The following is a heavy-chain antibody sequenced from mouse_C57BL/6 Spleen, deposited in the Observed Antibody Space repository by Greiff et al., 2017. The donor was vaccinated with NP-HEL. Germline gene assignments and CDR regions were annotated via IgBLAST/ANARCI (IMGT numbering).Heavy chain of an antibody. CDR1: GYTFTSYW. Sequence: VQLQQPGAELVRPGTSVKLSCKASGYTFTSYWMHWVKQRPGQGLEWIGVIDPSDSYTNYNQKFKGKATLTVDTSSSTAYMQLSSLTSEDSAVYYCARGDYYGSSYYYFDYWGQGTTLTVSS. J-gene: IGHJ2*01. CDR3: ARGDYYGSSYYYFDY. V-gene: IGHV1-59*01. CDR2: IDPSDSYT. D-gene: IGHD1-1*01.